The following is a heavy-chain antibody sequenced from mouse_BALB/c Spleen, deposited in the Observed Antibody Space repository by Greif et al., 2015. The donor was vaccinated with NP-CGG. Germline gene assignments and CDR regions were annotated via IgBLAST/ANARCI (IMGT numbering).Heavy chain of an antibody. CDR2: ISSGSSTI. CDR3: ARSGYDVVYYAMDY. Sequence: EVKLMESGGGLVQPGGSRKLSCAAPGFTFSSFGMHWVRQAPEKGLEWVAYISSGSSTIYYADTVKGRFTISRDNPKNTLFLQMTSLRPEDTAMYYCARSGYDVVYYAMDYWGQGTSVTVSS. CDR1: GFTFSSFG. J-gene: IGHJ4*01. V-gene: IGHV5-17*02. D-gene: IGHD2-14*01.